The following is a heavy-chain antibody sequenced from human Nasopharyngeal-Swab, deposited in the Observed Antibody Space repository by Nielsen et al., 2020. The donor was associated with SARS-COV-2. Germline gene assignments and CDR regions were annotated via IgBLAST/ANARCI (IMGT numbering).Heavy chain of an antibody. D-gene: IGHD4-11*01. J-gene: IGHJ4*02. Sequence: GGSLRLSCAASGFTFSTYWMHWVRQPPGKGLLWVSRIDTDGTITDYADSVKGRFTISRGNAKNTLYLQMNSLRAEDTAVYYCATHNDYRFENWGQGTLVSVSS. CDR3: ATHNDYRFEN. CDR2: IDTDGTIT. V-gene: IGHV3-74*01. CDR1: GFTFSTYW.